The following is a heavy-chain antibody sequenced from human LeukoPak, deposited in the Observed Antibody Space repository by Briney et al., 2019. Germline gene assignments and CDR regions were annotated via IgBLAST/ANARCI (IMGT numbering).Heavy chain of an antibody. J-gene: IGHJ6*03. CDR2: IYYSGST. Sequence: PSETLSLTCTVSGGSISSSSYYWGWIRQPPGKGLEWIGSIYYSGSTYYNPSLKSRVTISVDTSKNQFSLKLSSVTAADTPVYYCARHGATTTRYYYYYYYMDVWGKGTTVTVSS. CDR3: ARHGATTTRYYYYYYYMDV. CDR1: GGSISSSSYY. V-gene: IGHV4-39*01. D-gene: IGHD5-12*01.